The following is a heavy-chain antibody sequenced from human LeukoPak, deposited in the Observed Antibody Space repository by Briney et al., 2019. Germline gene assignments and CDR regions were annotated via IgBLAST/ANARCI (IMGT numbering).Heavy chain of an antibody. CDR2: ISSSGSTI. J-gene: IGHJ4*02. CDR3: AKDRYYGSGSLNGFDY. V-gene: IGHV3-48*03. Sequence: QPGGSLRLSCAASGFTFSSYEMNWVRQAPGKGLEWVSYISSSGSTIYYADSVKGRFTISRDNAKNSLYLQMNSLRAEDTALYYCAKDRYYGSGSLNGFDYWGQGTLVTVSS. D-gene: IGHD3-10*01. CDR1: GFTFSSYE.